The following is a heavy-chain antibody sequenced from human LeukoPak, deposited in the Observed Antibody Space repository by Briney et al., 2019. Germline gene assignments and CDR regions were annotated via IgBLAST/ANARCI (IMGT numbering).Heavy chain of an antibody. CDR2: INPNSGGT. V-gene: IGHV1-2*02. Sequence: GASVKVSCKASGYTFTGYYMHWVRQAPGQGLEWMGWINPNSGGTTYAQKFQGRVTITRDTSTSTVYMELSSLRSGDTAIYYCARVFCGGGTCYSRGLIDSWGQGTLVTVSS. D-gene: IGHD2-15*01. CDR3: ARVFCGGGTCYSRGLIDS. J-gene: IGHJ4*02. CDR1: GYTFTGYY.